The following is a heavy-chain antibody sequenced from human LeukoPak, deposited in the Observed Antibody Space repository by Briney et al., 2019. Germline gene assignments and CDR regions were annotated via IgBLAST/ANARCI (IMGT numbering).Heavy chain of an antibody. Sequence: PGGSLRLSCAASGFTFSSYAMHWVRQAPGKGLEWVAVISYDGSNKYYADSVKGRFTISRDNSKNTLYLQMNTLRAEDTAVYYCTRDAYSINYYYNGMDVWGQGTTVIVSS. D-gene: IGHD4-11*01. CDR1: GFTFSSYA. CDR2: ISYDGSNK. V-gene: IGHV3-30-3*01. CDR3: TRDAYSINYYYNGMDV. J-gene: IGHJ6*02.